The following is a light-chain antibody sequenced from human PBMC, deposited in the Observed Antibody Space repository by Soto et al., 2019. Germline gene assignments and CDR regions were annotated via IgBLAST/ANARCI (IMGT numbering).Light chain of an antibody. CDR1: SGHISYA. CDR2: LSDDGIY. J-gene: IGLJ3*02. Sequence: QLVLTQSPSASASLGASVKLTCTLSSGHISYAIAWHQQQPEKGPRYLMKLSDDGIYTKGDGIPDRFSGSSSGAERYLTISSLQSEDEADYYCQTWNTGSVVFGGGTKVTVL. CDR3: QTWNTGSVV. V-gene: IGLV4-69*01.